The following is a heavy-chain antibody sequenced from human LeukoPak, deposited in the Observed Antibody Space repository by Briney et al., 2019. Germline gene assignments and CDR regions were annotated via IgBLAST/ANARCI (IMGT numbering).Heavy chain of an antibody. D-gene: IGHD3-3*01. Sequence: EASVKVSCKASGYTFTSYGISWVRQAPGQGLEWMGWISAYNGNTNYAQKLQGRVTMTTDTSTSTAYMELRSLRSDDTAVYYCARGGARYNTSSLSYSYYHIDVWGKGTTVTVSS. V-gene: IGHV1-18*01. CDR3: ARGGARYNTSSLSYSYYHIDV. CDR1: GYTFTSYG. J-gene: IGHJ6*03. CDR2: ISAYNGNT.